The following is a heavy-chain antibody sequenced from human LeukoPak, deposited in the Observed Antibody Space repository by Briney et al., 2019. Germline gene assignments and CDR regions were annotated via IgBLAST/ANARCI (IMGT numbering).Heavy chain of an antibody. CDR1: GFTFSTYA. D-gene: IGHD6-19*01. CDR2: IGGGGPTT. Sequence: GGSLRLSCAASGFTFSTYAMNWVRQAPAKGLEWVSTIGGGGPTTDYADSVKDRFTISRDNSKNALYLQMNSLRAEDTAVYFCARGFLGGTDQYFDSWGQGTLVTVSS. V-gene: IGHV3-23*01. J-gene: IGHJ4*02. CDR3: ARGFLGGTDQYFDS.